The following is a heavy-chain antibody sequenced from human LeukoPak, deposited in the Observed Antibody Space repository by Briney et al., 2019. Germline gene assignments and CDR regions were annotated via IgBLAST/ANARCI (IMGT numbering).Heavy chain of an antibody. CDR3: ARRTVVPAAIGAFDI. V-gene: IGHV5-51*01. CDR2: IYPGDSDT. Sequence: GESLKISCKGSGYIFTAYWIGWVRQMPGKGLEWMGIIYPGDSDTRYSPSFQGQVTISADKSISTAYLQWSSLKASDTAMYYCARRTVVPAAIGAFDIWGQGTMVTVSS. D-gene: IGHD2-2*01. J-gene: IGHJ3*02. CDR1: GYIFTAYW.